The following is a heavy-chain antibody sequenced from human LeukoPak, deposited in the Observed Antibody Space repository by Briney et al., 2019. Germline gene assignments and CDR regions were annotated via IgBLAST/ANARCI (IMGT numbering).Heavy chain of an antibody. CDR2: IIPIFGTA. D-gene: IGHD3-9*01. J-gene: IGHJ4*02. CDR1: GCTFSSYA. CDR3: ARGRVLRYFTSFDY. Sequence: SVQVSCQASGCTFSSYAISWVRQAPGQGLAWMGGIIPIFGTANYAQKFQGRVTITADETTSTAYMELSSLRAEDTAVYYCARGRVLRYFTSFDYWGQGALGTVSS. V-gene: IGHV1-69*13.